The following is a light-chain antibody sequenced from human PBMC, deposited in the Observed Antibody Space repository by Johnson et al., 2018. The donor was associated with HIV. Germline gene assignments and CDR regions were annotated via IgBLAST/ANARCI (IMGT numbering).Light chain of an antibody. Sequence: QSVLTQPPSVSAAPGQKVTISCSGSSSNIGNNYVSWYQQLQGTAPKVLIYENNKRPSGIPDRFSGSKSGASATLGITGLQTGDEADYYCGTWDSSLSAGVFGTGTTVTVL. J-gene: IGLJ1*01. CDR3: GTWDSSLSAGV. CDR1: SSNIGNNY. V-gene: IGLV1-51*02. CDR2: ENN.